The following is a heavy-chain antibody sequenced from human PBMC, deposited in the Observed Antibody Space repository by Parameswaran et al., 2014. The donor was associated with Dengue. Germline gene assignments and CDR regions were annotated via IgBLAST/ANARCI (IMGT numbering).Heavy chain of an antibody. D-gene: IGHD6-13*01. CDR1: GYSFTSYW. CDR3: ARHVPSSRVPTNYFDY. J-gene: IGHJ4*02. V-gene: IGHV5-51*01. CDR2: IYPGDSDT. Sequence: GSLRLSCKGSGYSFTSYWIGWVRQMPGKGLEWMGIIYPGDSDTRYSPSFQGQVTISADKSISTAYLQWSSLKASDTAMYYCARHVPSSRVPTNYFDYWGQGTLVTVSS.